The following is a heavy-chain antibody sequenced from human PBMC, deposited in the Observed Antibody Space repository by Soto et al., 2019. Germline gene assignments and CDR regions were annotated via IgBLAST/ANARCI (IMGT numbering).Heavy chain of an antibody. J-gene: IGHJ5*02. CDR2: IYTSGST. D-gene: IGHD3-22*01. CDR1: GGSISIGYYY. Sequence: SETLSLTCTVSGGSISIGYYYWIWIRQPAGKGLEWIGRIYTSGSTNYNPSLKSRVTMSVDTSKNQFSLKLSSVTAADTAVYYCARDSSGYKAWGQGTLVTVSS. V-gene: IGHV4-61*02. CDR3: ARDSSGYKA.